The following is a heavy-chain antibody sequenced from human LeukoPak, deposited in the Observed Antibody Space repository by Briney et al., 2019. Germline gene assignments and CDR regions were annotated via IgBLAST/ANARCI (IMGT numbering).Heavy chain of an antibody. J-gene: IGHJ6*02. CDR1: GGSISSGDYY. CDR2: IYYSGST. D-gene: IGHD5-18*01. Sequence: PSQTLSLTCTVSGGSISSGDYYWSWIRQPPGKGLEWIGYIYYSGSTNYNPSLKSRVTISVDTSKNQFSLKLSSVTAADTAVYYCARSVDTAMGYGMDVWGQGTTVTVSS. CDR3: ARSVDTAMGYGMDV. V-gene: IGHV4-30-4*01.